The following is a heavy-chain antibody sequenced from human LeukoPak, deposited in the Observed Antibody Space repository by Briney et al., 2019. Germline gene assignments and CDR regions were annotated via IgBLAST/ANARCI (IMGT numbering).Heavy chain of an antibody. CDR1: GGSISSSNW. D-gene: IGHD3-9*01. J-gene: IGHJ4*02. Sequence: SGTLSLTCAVSGGSISSSNWWSWVRQPPGKGLEWIGEIYHSGSTNYNPSLKSRVTISVDKSKNQFSLKLSSVTAADTAVYYCARAPRVLRYFDWLLYSGGFDYWGQGTLVTVFS. V-gene: IGHV4-4*02. CDR3: ARAPRVLRYFDWLLYSGGFDY. CDR2: IYHSGST.